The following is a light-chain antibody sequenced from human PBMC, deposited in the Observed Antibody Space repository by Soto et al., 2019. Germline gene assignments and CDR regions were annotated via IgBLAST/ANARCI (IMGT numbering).Light chain of an antibody. CDR1: QSVTSTY. J-gene: IGKJ2*01. Sequence: EFVLTQSPGTLSLSPGERAILSCRASQSVTSTYIAWYQQKPGQAPRLLIYGASSRATGIPDRFSGSGSGTDVTLTISRLEAEDFAVYYCQYYGSSPPTTFGQGTKLEIK. V-gene: IGKV3-20*01. CDR2: GAS. CDR3: QYYGSSPPTT.